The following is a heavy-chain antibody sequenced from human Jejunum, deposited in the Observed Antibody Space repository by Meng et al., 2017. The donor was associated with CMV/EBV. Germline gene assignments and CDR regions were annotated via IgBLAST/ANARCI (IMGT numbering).Heavy chain of an antibody. V-gene: IGHV1-2*02. Sequence: TFTGYYIHWVRQGPGHGLEWMGWIRSHTAGTNYAQKFQNRVTMTRDTSIATTYMELSSLRSDDTAVYYCARAPESYYYDTGGPDYWGQGTRVTVSS. CDR3: ARAPESYYYDTGGPDY. CDR1: TFTGYY. J-gene: IGHJ4*02. CDR2: IRSHTAGT. D-gene: IGHD3-22*01.